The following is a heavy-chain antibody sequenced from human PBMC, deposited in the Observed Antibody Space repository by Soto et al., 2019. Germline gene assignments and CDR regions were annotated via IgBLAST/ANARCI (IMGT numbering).Heavy chain of an antibody. CDR1: GGTLSDHA. CDR3: ARAMAGITDYYFDY. D-gene: IGHD3-10*01. CDR2: ITPMLDTT. V-gene: IGHV1-69*01. Sequence: QVQLVQSGAELKKPGASVKVSCKASGGTLSDHAINWVRQAPGEGLEWMGGITPMLDTTNYAPKFQGRLTITADDSTGTVYMDLSGLRSDDTAVYCCARAMAGITDYYFDYWGQGSLVTVSS. J-gene: IGHJ4*02.